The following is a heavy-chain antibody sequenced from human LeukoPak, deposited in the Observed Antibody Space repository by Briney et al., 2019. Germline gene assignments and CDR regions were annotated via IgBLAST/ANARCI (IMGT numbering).Heavy chain of an antibody. Sequence: GGSLRLSCAASGFIFSSYGMNWDRQAPGKGLEWVSYISYRSSTISYADSVKGRFTISRDNAKNSLYLQMTSLRDEDTAVYYCAREPTIFGVVTPLSYGMDVWGQGTTVTVSS. J-gene: IGHJ6*02. CDR2: ISYRSSTI. V-gene: IGHV3-48*02. CDR3: AREPTIFGVVTPLSYGMDV. CDR1: GFIFSSYG. D-gene: IGHD3-3*01.